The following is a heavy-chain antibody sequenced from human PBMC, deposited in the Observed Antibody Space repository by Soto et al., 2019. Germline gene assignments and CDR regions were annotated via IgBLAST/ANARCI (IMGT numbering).Heavy chain of an antibody. CDR2: IIPIFGTA. D-gene: IGHD6-13*01. Sequence: QVQLVQSGAEVKKPGSSVKVSCKASGGTFSSYAISWVRQAPGQGLEWMGGIIPIFGTANYAQKFQGRVTITADESTRTAYMELSSLRSEDTAVYYCASSVPVRIAAAAHYGMDVWGQGTTVTVSS. J-gene: IGHJ6*02. CDR3: ASSVPVRIAAAAHYGMDV. CDR1: GGTFSSYA. V-gene: IGHV1-69*12.